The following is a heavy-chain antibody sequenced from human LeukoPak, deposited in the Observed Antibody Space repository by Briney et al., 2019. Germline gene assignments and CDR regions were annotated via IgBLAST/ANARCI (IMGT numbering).Heavy chain of an antibody. CDR1: VFTFSSYS. J-gene: IGHJ6*04. CDR3: ARDTYYDILTGPSRLDV. V-gene: IGHV3-21*01. Sequence: GGSLRLSCAASVFTFSSYSMNWVRQAPGKGLEWVSSISSSSSYIYYADSVKGRFTISRDNAKNSLYLQMNSLRAEDTAVYYCARDTYYDILTGPSRLDVWGKGTTVTVSS. D-gene: IGHD3-9*01. CDR2: ISSSSSYI.